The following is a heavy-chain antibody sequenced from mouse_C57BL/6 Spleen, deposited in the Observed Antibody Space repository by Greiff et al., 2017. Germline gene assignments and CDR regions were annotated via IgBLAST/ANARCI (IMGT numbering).Heavy chain of an antibody. CDR1: GYTFTSYW. Sequence: VQLQQSGAELVKPGASVKLSCKASGYTFTSYWMHWVKQRPGQGLEWIGMIHPNSGSTNYNEKFKSKATLTVDKSSSTAYMQLSSLTSEDSAVYCCANDYCGSSYGDYWGQGTTLTVSS. D-gene: IGHD1-1*01. J-gene: IGHJ2*01. V-gene: IGHV1-64*01. CDR3: ANDYCGSSYGDY. CDR2: IHPNSGST.